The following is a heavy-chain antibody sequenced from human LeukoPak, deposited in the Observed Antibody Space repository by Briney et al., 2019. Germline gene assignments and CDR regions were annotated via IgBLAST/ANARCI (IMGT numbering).Heavy chain of an antibody. CDR1: GYTFTSYG. CDR2: ISPYNSNT. Sequence: GASVKVSCKASGYTFTSYGISWVRQAPGQGLEWMGWISPYNSNTYYAQNLQGRVTMTTDTSTSTTYLELRSLKSDDTAVYYCAGGSDVSLWFGDLFLDPWGQGTLVTVSS. V-gene: IGHV1-18*01. J-gene: IGHJ5*02. CDR3: AGGSDVSLWFGDLFLDP. D-gene: IGHD3-10*01.